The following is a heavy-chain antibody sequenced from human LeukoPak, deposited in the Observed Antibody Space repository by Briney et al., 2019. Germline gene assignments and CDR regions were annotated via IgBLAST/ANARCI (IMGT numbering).Heavy chain of an antibody. Sequence: GGSLRLSCAASGFTFDDYAMHWVRQAPGKGLELVSLISWDGGSTYYADSVKGRFTISRDNSKNSLYLQMNSLRAEDTALYYCANLGYDSSGSGVVDDYWGQGTQVTVSS. D-gene: IGHD3-22*01. CDR1: GFTFDDYA. CDR2: ISWDGGST. V-gene: IGHV3-43D*04. CDR3: ANLGYDSSGSGVVDDY. J-gene: IGHJ4*02.